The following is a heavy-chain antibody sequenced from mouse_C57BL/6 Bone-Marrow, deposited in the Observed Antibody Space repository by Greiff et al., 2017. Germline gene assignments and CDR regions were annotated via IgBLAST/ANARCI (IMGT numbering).Heavy chain of an antibody. CDR2: INPNNGGT. J-gene: IGHJ2*01. Sequence: VQLKQSGPELVKPGASVKIPCKASGYTFTDYNMDWVKQSHGKSLEWIGDINPNNGGTIYNQKFKGKATLTVDKSSSTAYMELRSLTSEDTAVYYGARGVGGPYYFDYWGQGTTLTVSS. CDR1: GYTFTDYN. V-gene: IGHV1-18*01. D-gene: IGHD1-1*02. CDR3: ARGVGGPYYFDY.